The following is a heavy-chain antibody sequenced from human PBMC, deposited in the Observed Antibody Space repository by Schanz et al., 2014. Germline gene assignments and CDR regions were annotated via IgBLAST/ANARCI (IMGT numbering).Heavy chain of an antibody. CDR3: ARDGEAAAGCGY. V-gene: IGHV1-46*03. D-gene: IGHD6-13*01. Sequence: QVQLVQSGAEVKKPGASVKVSCEASGYTFTSYYMHWVRQAPGQGLEWMGIINPSGGSTNYAQKFQGRVTMTRDTSTSTVYMELSSLRSEDTAVYYCARDGEAAAGCGYWGQGTLVTVSS. J-gene: IGHJ4*02. CDR2: INPSGGST. CDR1: GYTFTSYY.